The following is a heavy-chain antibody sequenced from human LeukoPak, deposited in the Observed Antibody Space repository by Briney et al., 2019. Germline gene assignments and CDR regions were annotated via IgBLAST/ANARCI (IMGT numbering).Heavy chain of an antibody. D-gene: IGHD6-13*01. CDR3: AKAASSSWPSYYYGMDV. CDR1: GFIFSSYS. CDR2: ITGSGGNT. J-gene: IGHJ6*02. V-gene: IGHV3-23*01. Sequence: GGSLRLSCAASGFIFSSYSMSWVRQAPEKGLEWVSVITGSGGNTYYADSVKGRFTISEDNSKNTVYLQMSSLRVDDTAVYYCAKAASSSWPSYYYGMDVWGQGTTVTVSS.